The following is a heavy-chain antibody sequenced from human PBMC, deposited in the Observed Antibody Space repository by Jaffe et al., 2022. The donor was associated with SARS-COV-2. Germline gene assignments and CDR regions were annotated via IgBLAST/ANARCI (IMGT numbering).Heavy chain of an antibody. CDR2: INHSGST. CDR1: GGSFSGYY. V-gene: IGHV4-34*01. Sequence: QVQLQQWGAGLLKPSETLSLTCAVYGGSFSGYYWSWIRQPPGKGLEWIGEINHSGSTNYNPSLKSRVTISVDTSKNQFSLKLSSVTAADTAVYYCARGPGLWRDYYYYMDVWGKGTTVTVSS. CDR3: ARGPGLWRDYYYYMDV. J-gene: IGHJ6*03. D-gene: IGHD5-18*01.